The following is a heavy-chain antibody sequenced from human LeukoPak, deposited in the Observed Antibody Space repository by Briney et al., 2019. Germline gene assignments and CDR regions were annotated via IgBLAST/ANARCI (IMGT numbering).Heavy chain of an antibody. CDR2: IYYSGSN. D-gene: IGHD3-22*01. CDR3: AKSQYYDSSGYYVFYFDY. J-gene: IGHJ4*02. CDR1: GGSVSSGSYY. Sequence: SETLSLTCTVSGGSVSSGSYYWSWNRQPPGQGLVGIGYIYYSGSNNYIPSLKSRVTISVDTSKNQFTLKLNSVTAADTAAYYCAKSQYYDSSGYYVFYFDYWGQGTLVTVSS. V-gene: IGHV4-61*01.